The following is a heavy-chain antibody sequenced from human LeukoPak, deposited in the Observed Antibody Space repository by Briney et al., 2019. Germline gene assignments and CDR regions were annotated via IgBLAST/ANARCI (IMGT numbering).Heavy chain of an antibody. CDR3: AQAWFGELGFFDY. V-gene: IGHV3-23*01. CDR1: GFTFSSYA. J-gene: IGHJ4*02. Sequence: PGGSLRLSCAASGFTFSSYAMSWVRQAPGKGLEWVSAISGSGGSTYYADSVKGRFTISRDNSKNTLYLQMNSLRAEDTAVYYCAQAWFGELGFFDYWGQGTLVTVSS. CDR2: ISGSGGST. D-gene: IGHD3-10*01.